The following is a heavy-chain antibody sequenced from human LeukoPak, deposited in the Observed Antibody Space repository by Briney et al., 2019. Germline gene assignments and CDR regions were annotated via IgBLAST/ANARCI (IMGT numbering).Heavy chain of an antibody. CDR3: ARQLPLTMVRGVKDY. Sequence: GRSLRLSCAASGFTFSSYAMHWVRQAPGKGLEWVAVISYDGSNKYYADSVKGRFTISRDNAKNSLYLQMNSLRAEDTAVYYCARQLPLTMVRGVKDYWGQGTLVTVSS. D-gene: IGHD3-10*01. V-gene: IGHV3-30*04. J-gene: IGHJ4*02. CDR2: ISYDGSNK. CDR1: GFTFSSYA.